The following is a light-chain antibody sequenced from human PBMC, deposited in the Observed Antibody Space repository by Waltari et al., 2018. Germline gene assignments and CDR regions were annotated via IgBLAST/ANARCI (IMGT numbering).Light chain of an antibody. V-gene: IGKV4-1*01. J-gene: IGKJ2*01. Sequence: DIVMTQSPDSLAVYLGERATINCKSSQSLLYSSNNKNYLAWYQQKLGQPPKLLFYWASTRESGVPDRFSGSGSGTDFTLTISSLQAEDVAVYYCQQYYGTPPYTFGQGTKLEIK. CDR2: WAS. CDR1: QSLLYSSNNKNY. CDR3: QQYYGTPPYT.